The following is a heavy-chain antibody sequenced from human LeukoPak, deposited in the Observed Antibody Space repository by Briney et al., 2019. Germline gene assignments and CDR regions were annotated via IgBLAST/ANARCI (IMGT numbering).Heavy chain of an antibody. CDR3: ARGAYYYGSGSYYKGGYYYYYYYMDV. V-gene: IGHV1-69*05. Sequence: SVKVSCKASGGTFSSYAISWVRQAPGQGLEWMGGIISIFGTANYAQKFQGRVTITTDESTSTAYMELSSLRSEDTAVYYCARGAYYYGSGSYYKGGYYYYYYYMDVWGKGTTVTVSS. J-gene: IGHJ6*03. CDR1: GGTFSSYA. D-gene: IGHD3-10*01. CDR2: IISIFGTA.